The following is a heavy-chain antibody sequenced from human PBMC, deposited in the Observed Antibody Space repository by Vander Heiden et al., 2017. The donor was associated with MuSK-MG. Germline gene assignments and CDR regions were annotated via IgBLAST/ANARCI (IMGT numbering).Heavy chain of an antibody. Sequence: EVQLVQSGAEANKPGESPKISCKGSGDSFTSYWIGWVRQMPGKGLEWMGIIYPDDADTRYSPSFQGQVTISADKSISTAYLQWSSLKASDTAMYYCARTDPDYYYGMDVWGQGTTVTVSS. CDR3: ARTDPDYYYGMDV. CDR1: GDSFTSYW. V-gene: IGHV5-51*03. CDR2: IYPDDADT. J-gene: IGHJ6*02.